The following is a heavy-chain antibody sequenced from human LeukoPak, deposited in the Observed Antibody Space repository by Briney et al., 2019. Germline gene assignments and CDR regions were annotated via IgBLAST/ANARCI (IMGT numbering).Heavy chain of an antibody. Sequence: GGSLRLSCAATGFTFSSYSMNWVRQAPGKGLEWVSSISSSSSYIYYADSVKGRFTISRDNAKNSLYLQMNSLRAEDTAVYYCARGGNYGDYVGSGYWGQGTLVTVSS. J-gene: IGHJ4*02. D-gene: IGHD4-17*01. CDR1: GFTFSSYS. CDR3: ARGGNYGDYVGSGY. CDR2: ISSSSSYI. V-gene: IGHV3-21*01.